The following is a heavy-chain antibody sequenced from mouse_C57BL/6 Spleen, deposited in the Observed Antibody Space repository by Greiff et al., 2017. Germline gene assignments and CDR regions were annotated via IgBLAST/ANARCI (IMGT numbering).Heavy chain of an antibody. CDR3: ARFVDYDGFAY. CDR1: GYAFTNYL. CDR2: LNPGSGGT. V-gene: IGHV1-54*01. D-gene: IGHD2-4*01. Sequence: VKLMESGAELVRPGTSVKVSCKASGYAFTNYLIEWVKQRPGQGLEWIGVLNPGSGGTNYNEKFKGKATLTADKSSSTAYMQLSSLTSEDSAVYFCARFVDYDGFAYWGQGTLVTVSA. J-gene: IGHJ3*01.